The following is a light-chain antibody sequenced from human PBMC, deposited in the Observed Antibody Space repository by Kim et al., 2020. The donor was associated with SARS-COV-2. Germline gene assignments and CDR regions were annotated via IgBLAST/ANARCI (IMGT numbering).Light chain of an antibody. V-gene: IGKV1-27*01. CDR1: QGISND. CDR3: QKYNSAPCT. Sequence: GDRVIITCRASQGISNDLAWYQQRPGKVPKLLIYTASTLQSGVPSRFPGSGSGTAFTLTISSLQTDDVATYYCQKYNSAPCTFGQGTKV. CDR2: TAS. J-gene: IGKJ1*01.